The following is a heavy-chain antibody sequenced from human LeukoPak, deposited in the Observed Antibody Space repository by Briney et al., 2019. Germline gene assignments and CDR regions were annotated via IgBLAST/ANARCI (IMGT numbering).Heavy chain of an antibody. V-gene: IGHV1-2*02. Sequence: PGASVKVSCKASGYTFTGYYMHWVRQAPGQGLEWMGWINPNSGGTNYAQKFQGRVTMTRDTSISTAYMELRSLRSDDTAVYYCARASTHRYNLKSGQVNDAFDIWGQGTMVTVSS. J-gene: IGHJ3*02. CDR3: ARASTHRYNLKSGQVNDAFDI. CDR1: GYTFTGYY. D-gene: IGHD1-14*01. CDR2: INPNSGGT.